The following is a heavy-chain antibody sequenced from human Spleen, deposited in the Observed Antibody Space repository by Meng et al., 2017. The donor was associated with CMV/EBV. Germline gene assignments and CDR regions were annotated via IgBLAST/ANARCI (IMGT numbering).Heavy chain of an antibody. CDR3: ARETDFWSGYAKLGWGY. J-gene: IGHJ4*02. CDR1: GITFSNYG. V-gene: IGHV3-30*02. CDR2: IRLDGSNQ. D-gene: IGHD3-3*01. Sequence: GGSLRLSCAASGITFSNYGMHWVRQAPGKGLEWVAFIRLDGSNQKYADSVKGRFTISRDNSKNTLYLQMNSLRAEDTAVYYCARETDFWSGYAKLGWGYWGQGTLVTVSS.